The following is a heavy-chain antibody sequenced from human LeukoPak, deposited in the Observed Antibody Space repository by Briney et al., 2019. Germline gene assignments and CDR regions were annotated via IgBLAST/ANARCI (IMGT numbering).Heavy chain of an antibody. D-gene: IGHD3-22*01. J-gene: IGHJ4*02. CDR2: ISSSRSTI. V-gene: IGHV3-48*01. Sequence: PGGSLRLSCAASGFTFSSYSMNWGRQAPGKGLEWVSYISSSRSTIYYADSVKVRFTISRDNAKNSLYLNTNTPRAADTAVYSCARPQYYYDSSGYPYWGPGTIVTVSS. CDR3: ARPQYYYDSSGYPY. CDR1: GFTFSSYS.